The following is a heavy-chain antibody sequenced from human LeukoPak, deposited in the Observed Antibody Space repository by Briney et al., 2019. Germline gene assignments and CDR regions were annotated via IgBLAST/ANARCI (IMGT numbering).Heavy chain of an antibody. V-gene: IGHV4-38-2*02. Sequence: SETLSLTCSVSDDSITMYYWTWIRQPPGKGLEWIGSIYHSGSTYYNPSLKSRVTISVDTSKNQFSLKLSSVTAADTAVYYCARQYSSSPPAGWGQGTLVTVSS. CDR3: ARQYSSSPPAG. CDR2: IYHSGST. J-gene: IGHJ4*02. D-gene: IGHD6-13*01. CDR1: DDSITMYY.